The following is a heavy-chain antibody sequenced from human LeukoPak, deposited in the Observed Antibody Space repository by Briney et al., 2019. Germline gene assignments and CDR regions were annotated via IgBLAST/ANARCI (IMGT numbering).Heavy chain of an antibody. J-gene: IGHJ6*03. CDR2: IRSKANSYAT. CDR1: GFTFSGSA. Sequence: GRSLKLSCAASGFTFSGSAMHWVRQASGKGLEWVGRIRSKANSYATAYAASVKGRFTISRDDSKNTAYLQMNSLKTEDTAVYYCTRHKAYYYYMDVWGKGTTVTVSS. V-gene: IGHV3-73*01. CDR3: TRHKAYYYYMDV.